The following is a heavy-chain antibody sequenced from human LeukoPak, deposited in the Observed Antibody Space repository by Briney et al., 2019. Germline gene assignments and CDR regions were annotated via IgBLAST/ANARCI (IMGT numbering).Heavy chain of an antibody. J-gene: IGHJ6*03. V-gene: IGHV3-13*01. CDR2: IGTADDT. Sequence: PGGSLRLSCAASGFTFSSYDMHWVRQATGKGLEWVSAIGTADDTYYPGSVKGRFTISRENAKNSLYLQMNSLRAGDTAVYYCARGFYGDSSYYYYYMDVWGKGTTVTVSS. CDR1: GFTFSSYD. D-gene: IGHD3-22*01. CDR3: ARGFYGDSSYYYYYMDV.